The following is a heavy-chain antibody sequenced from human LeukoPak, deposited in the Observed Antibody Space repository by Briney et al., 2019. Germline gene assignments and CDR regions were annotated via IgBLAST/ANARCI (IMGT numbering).Heavy chain of an antibody. V-gene: IGHV1-69*13. CDR2: IIPIFGTA. D-gene: IGHD6-13*01. CDR1: GGTFSSYA. J-gene: IGHJ4*02. Sequence: GASVKVSCTASGGTFSSYAISWVRQAPGQGLEWMGGIIPIFGTANYAQKFQGRVTITADESTSTAYMELSSLRSEDTAVYYCASSPRGIAAAGTFWYWGQGTLVTVSS. CDR3: ASSPRGIAAAGTFWY.